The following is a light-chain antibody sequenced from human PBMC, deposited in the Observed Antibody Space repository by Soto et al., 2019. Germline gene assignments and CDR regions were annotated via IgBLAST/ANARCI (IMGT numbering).Light chain of an antibody. J-gene: IGKJ4*01. Sequence: EVVMTQSPATLSVSPGERATLSCRASQTVSTNLAWYQQRPGQAPRLLIYAASSRATDIPARFSGSGSGTEFTRTISSLQSEDFAVYYCQQYNNWPPLTFGGGTKVEIK. CDR3: QQYNNWPPLT. CDR1: QTVSTN. V-gene: IGKV3D-15*01. CDR2: AAS.